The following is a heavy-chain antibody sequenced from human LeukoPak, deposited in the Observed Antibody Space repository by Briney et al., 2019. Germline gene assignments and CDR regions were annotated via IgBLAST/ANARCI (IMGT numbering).Heavy chain of an antibody. J-gene: IGHJ4*02. Sequence: SETLSLTCTVSGRSISSYYWTWIRQPPGKGLEWIGYIYYSGSTNYNTSLKSRVTISVDTSKNQFSLKLSSVTAADTAVYYCARGAIDSSGYNYYFDYWGQGTLVTVSS. CDR1: GRSISSYY. CDR3: ARGAIDSSGYNYYFDY. D-gene: IGHD3-22*01. CDR2: IYYSGST. V-gene: IGHV4-59*01.